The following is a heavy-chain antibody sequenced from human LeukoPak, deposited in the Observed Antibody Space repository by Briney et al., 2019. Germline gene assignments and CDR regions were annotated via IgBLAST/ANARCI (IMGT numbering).Heavy chain of an antibody. CDR1: GFTFSSHW. Sequence: GGSLRLSCAASGFTFSSHWMNWARQAPGKGLEWVASINHNGNVNYYVDSVKGRFTISRDNAKNSLYLQMSNLRAEDTAVYFCARGGGLDVWGQGATVTVSS. CDR3: ARGGGLDV. V-gene: IGHV3-7*03. J-gene: IGHJ6*02. D-gene: IGHD3-16*01. CDR2: INHNGNVN.